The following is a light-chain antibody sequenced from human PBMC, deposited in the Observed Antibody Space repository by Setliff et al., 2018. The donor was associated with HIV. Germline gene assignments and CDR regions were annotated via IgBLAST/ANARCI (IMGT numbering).Light chain of an antibody. CDR2: AAS. J-gene: IGKJ1*01. V-gene: IGKV1-9*01. CDR1: QDIGTY. CDR3: QQLYASPRT. Sequence: DIHLTQSPSFLSASVGDRVTITCRASQDIGTYLAWYRQIPGKAPSLLISAASTLKLGAPSRFSGSGSGTEFTLTISSLQPEDFATFYCQQLYASPRTFGQGTKMDIK.